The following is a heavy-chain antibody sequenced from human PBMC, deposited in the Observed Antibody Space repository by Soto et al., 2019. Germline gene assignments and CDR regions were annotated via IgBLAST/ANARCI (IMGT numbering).Heavy chain of an antibody. CDR2: IDKVGTDS. V-gene: IGHV3-74*03. J-gene: IGHJ6*03. Sequence: EVQLVESGGGLVQPGGSLRLSCAASEFTFSGRSVHWVRQAPGKGLWWVSGIDKVGTDSTYADSVKGRFTSSRDNAKNTVYLQLNSLRVEDTALYYCARGWFGPDVWGKGTTVTVSS. D-gene: IGHD3-10*01. CDR1: EFTFSGRS. CDR3: ARGWFGPDV.